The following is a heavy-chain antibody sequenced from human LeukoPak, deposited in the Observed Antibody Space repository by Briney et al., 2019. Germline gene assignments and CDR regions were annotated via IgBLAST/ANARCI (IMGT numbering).Heavy chain of an antibody. D-gene: IGHD3-22*01. V-gene: IGHV4-4*02. J-gene: IGHJ4*02. Sequence: PSGTLSLTCAVSGGSISSSNWWSWVRQPPGKGLEWIGEIYHSGSTNYNPSLKSRVTMSVDTSKNQFSLKLSSVTAADTAVYYCARDGPTASSAPGGFDYWGQGTLVTVSS. CDR2: IYHSGST. CDR3: ARDGPTASSAPGGFDY. CDR1: GGSISSSNW.